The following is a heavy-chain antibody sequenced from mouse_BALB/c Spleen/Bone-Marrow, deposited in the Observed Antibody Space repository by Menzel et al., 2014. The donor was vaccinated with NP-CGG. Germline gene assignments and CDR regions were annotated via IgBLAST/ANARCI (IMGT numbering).Heavy chain of an antibody. Sequence: EVKLVESGGGLVQPGGSLKLSCAVSGFTSSYYTMSWVRQTPEKRLEWVAYISNGGSTTYHPDTVKGRFTISRDNAKNTLYLQMNSLKAEDTAMYYCARDGYDGGGALDYWGQGTSVTVSS. V-gene: IGHV5-12-2*01. D-gene: IGHD2-2*01. CDR2: ISNGGSTT. CDR1: GFTSSYYT. J-gene: IGHJ4*01. CDR3: ARDGYDGGGALDY.